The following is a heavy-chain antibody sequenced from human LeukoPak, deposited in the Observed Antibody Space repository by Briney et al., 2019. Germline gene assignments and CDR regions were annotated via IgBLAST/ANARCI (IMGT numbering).Heavy chain of an antibody. V-gene: IGHV4-4*02. CDR2: IYHSGST. CDR3: ARDAQWELRAFDV. D-gene: IGHD1-26*01. Sequence: PSGTLSLTCAVSGGSIRSSNWWSWVRQPPGKGLEWIGEIYHSGSTNYNPSLKSRVTISVDKSKNQFSLKLSSVTAADTAVYYCARDAQWELRAFDVWGQGTVVIVSS. CDR1: GGSIRSSNW. J-gene: IGHJ3*01.